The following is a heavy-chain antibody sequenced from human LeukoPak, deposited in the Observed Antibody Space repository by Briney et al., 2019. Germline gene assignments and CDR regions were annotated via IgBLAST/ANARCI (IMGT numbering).Heavy chain of an antibody. J-gene: IGHJ5*02. CDR3: ARNEGYYDSSGYYSAFLGWFDP. CDR2: IYYSGST. CDR1: GGSISSSSYY. Sequence: SETLSLTCTVSGGSISSSSYYWGWIRQPPGKGLEWIGSIYYSGSTYHNPSLKSRVTISVDTSKNQFSLKLSSVTAADTAVYYCARNEGYYDSSGYYSAFLGWFDPWGQGTLVTVSS. V-gene: IGHV4-39*07. D-gene: IGHD3-22*01.